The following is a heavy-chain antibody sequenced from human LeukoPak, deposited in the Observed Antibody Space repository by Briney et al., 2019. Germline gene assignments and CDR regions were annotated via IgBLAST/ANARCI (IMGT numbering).Heavy chain of an antibody. D-gene: IGHD2-2*01. CDR1: GFTFSSYW. Sequence: PGGSLRLSCAASGFTFSSYWMSWVRQAPGKGLEWVANIKQDGSEKYYVDSVKGRFTISRDNAKNSLYLQMNSLRAEDTAVYYCAREGGGYCSSTSCYLDYLGQGTLVTVSS. CDR2: IKQDGSEK. CDR3: AREGGGYCSSTSCYLDY. J-gene: IGHJ4*02. V-gene: IGHV3-7*01.